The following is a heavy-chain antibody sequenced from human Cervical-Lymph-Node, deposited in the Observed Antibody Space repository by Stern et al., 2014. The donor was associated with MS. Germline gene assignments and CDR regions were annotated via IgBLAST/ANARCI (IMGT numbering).Heavy chain of an antibody. V-gene: IGHV4-31*03. Sequence: QVQLGQSGPGLVKPSQTLSLTCTVSGGSINNGDYYWSWVRQHSGKGLEWLGYIYYSGATYYNPSLKGRLTISVDTSKRHFSLKLTSVTAADTAVYYCARELSGMYGMDVWGQGTTVTVSS. CDR3: ARELSGMYGMDV. D-gene: IGHD1-1*01. CDR1: GGSINNGDYY. CDR2: IYYSGAT. J-gene: IGHJ6*02.